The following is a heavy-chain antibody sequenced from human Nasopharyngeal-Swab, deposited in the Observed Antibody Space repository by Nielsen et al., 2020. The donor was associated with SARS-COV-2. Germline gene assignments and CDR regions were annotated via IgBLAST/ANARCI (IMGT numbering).Heavy chain of an antibody. CDR2: ISAYNGNT. D-gene: IGHD6-19*01. CDR1: GYTFTSYG. V-gene: IGHV1-18*01. Sequence: ASVKVSCKASGYTFTSYGISWVRQAPGQGLEWMGWISAYNGNTNYAQKLQGRVTMTTDTSTSTAYMELRSLRSDDTAVYYCAREHHSSGWTGPFDYWGQGTLVTVSS. CDR3: AREHHSSGWTGPFDY. J-gene: IGHJ4*02.